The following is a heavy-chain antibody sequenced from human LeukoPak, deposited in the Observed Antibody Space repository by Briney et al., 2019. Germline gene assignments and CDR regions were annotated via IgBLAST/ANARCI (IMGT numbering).Heavy chain of an antibody. D-gene: IGHD3-22*01. V-gene: IGHV4-61*02. CDR3: ARSIASYYYDSSGYYPKNYYYGMDV. Sequence: SQTLSLTCTVSGGSISSGSYYWSWIRQPAGKGLEWIGRTYTSGSTNYNPSLKSRVTISVDTSKNQFSLKLSSVTAADTAVYYCARSIASYYYDSSGYYPKNYYYGMDVWGQGTTVTVSS. CDR2: TYTSGST. J-gene: IGHJ6*02. CDR1: GGSISSGSYY.